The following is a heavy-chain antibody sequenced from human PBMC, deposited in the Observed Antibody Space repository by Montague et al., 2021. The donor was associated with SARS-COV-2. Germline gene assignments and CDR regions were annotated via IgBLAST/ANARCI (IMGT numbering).Heavy chain of an antibody. V-gene: IGHV4-39*02. CDR1: GGSISSSSYY. Sequence: SETLSLTCTDSGGSISSSSYYWGWIRQPPGKGLEWIGSIYYSGSTYYNPSLKSRVTISVDTSKNQFSLKLSSVAAADTAVYYCARGGRVGTIVVVIAIPYYFDYWGQGTLVTVSS. J-gene: IGHJ4*02. CDR2: IYYSGST. CDR3: ARGGRVGTIVVVIAIPYYFDY. D-gene: IGHD2-21*01.